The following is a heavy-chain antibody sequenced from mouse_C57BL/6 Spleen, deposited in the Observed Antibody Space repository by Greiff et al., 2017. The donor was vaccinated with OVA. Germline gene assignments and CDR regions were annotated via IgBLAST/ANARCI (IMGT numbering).Heavy chain of an antibody. J-gene: IGHJ1*03. CDR1: GYAFSSSW. D-gene: IGHD1-1*01. CDR2: IYPGDGDT. Sequence: VQRVESGPELVKPGASVKISCKASGYAFSSSWMNWVKQRPGKGLEWIGRIYPGDGDTNYNGKFKGKATLTADKSSSTAYMQLSSLTSEDSAVYFCARRGGSSYGYFDVWGTGTTVTVSS. CDR3: ARRGGSSYGYFDV. V-gene: IGHV1-82*01.